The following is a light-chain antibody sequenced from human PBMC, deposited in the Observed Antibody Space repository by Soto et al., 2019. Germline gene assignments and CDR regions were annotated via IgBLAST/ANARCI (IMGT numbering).Light chain of an antibody. V-gene: IGKV1-33*01. CDR2: DAS. CDR3: QKCDYLPI. Sequence: DIQMTQSPSSLSASVGDRVTITCRASQTISTYLNWYQQKSGKAPKLLIYDASILEAGVPSRFSGSGSGTDFTFTISSLQPEDVATYYCQKCDYLPIFGPGTTVDFK. J-gene: IGKJ3*01. CDR1: QTISTY.